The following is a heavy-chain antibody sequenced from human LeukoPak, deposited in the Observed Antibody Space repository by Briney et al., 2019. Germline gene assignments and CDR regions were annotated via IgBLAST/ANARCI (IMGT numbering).Heavy chain of an antibody. V-gene: IGHV4-4*07. CDR1: GGSIRSHY. J-gene: IGHJ4*02. CDR3: ARGLLGGEVFDY. Sequence: PSETLSLTCTVSGGSIRSHYWSWIRQPAGKGLEWIGRISPSGSTSFKLSLKSRVSMSVDTSKNQFSLTVTSVTAADTAMYYCARGLLGGEVFDYWGQGTLVTVSS. D-gene: IGHD1-26*01. CDR2: ISPSGST.